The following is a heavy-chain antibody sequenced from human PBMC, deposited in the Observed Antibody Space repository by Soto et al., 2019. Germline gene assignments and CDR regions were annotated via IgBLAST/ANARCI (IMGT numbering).Heavy chain of an antibody. V-gene: IGHV2-5*02. Sequence: QITLKESGPTLVKPTQTLTLTCTFSGFSLSTSGVGVGWIRQPPGKALEWLALIYWDDDKRYSPSLKGRLTITKDTSKNQVVLTMTHMDPVDTATYYRAHRRVAVAGTPYFDYWGQGTLVTGSS. CDR3: AHRRVAVAGTPYFDY. J-gene: IGHJ4*02. D-gene: IGHD6-19*01. CDR1: GFSLSTSGVG. CDR2: IYWDDDK.